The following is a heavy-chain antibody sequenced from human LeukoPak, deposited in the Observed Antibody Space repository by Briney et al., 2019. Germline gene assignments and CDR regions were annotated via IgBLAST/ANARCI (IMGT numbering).Heavy chain of an antibody. Sequence: SETLSLTCTVSFGSINSYYWSWIRQPTGKGLEWIGYIYYSGCTIYNPSIKSRVTLSVDTSKNQNSLNLSSVTAADTAIYYCARGTRINYFDYWGQGTLVTVSS. CDR3: ARGTRINYFDY. V-gene: IGHV4-59*08. CDR2: IYYSGCT. J-gene: IGHJ4*02. CDR1: FGSINSYY. D-gene: IGHD2/OR15-2a*01.